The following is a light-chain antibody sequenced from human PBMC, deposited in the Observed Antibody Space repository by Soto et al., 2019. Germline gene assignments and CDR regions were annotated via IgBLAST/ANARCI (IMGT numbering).Light chain of an antibody. V-gene: IGKV3-20*01. CDR2: GAS. CDR3: QKYGSSRWT. Sequence: EIVLTQSPDTLSLFPGERATLSCRASQSVSSTYLAWYQQKLGQAPRLLIFGASSRATGIPDRFSGSGSGTAFTLTISSREPADFAVYYCQKYGSSRWTFGKGTKV. J-gene: IGKJ1*01. CDR1: QSVSSTY.